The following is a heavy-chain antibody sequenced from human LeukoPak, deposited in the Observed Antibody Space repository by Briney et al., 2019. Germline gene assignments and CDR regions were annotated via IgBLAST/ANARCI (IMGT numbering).Heavy chain of an antibody. J-gene: IGHJ4*02. CDR1: GFTFSDYY. Sequence: GGSLRLSCAASGFTFSDYYMSWVRQAPGKGLEWVAVIRYDGGNEYYGDSVKGRFTFSRDNAKNSLYLQMNSLRVEDTAVYYCARNRDWAFDYWGQGSLVTVSS. CDR2: IRYDGGNE. CDR3: ARNRDWAFDY. V-gene: IGHV3-33*08. D-gene: IGHD2-21*02.